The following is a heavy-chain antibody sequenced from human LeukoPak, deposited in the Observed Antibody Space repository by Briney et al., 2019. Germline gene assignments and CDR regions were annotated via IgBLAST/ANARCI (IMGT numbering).Heavy chain of an antibody. CDR1: GYTFTRYS. D-gene: IGHD6-13*01. V-gene: IGHV1-2*06. CDR2: INTNSGGT. CDR3: ARDRLAAGGSGA. J-gene: IGHJ5*02. Sequence: PSVKVSCTASGYTFTRYSMHWVRQAPGQGLEWMGRINTNSGGTNYAQKFQGSVTMNRDTSISTAYMELSSLRSDDTAVYYCARDRLAAGGSGAWGQGTLVTVSS.